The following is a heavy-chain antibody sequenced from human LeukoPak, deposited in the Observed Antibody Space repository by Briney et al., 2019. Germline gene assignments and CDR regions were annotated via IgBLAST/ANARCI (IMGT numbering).Heavy chain of an antibody. J-gene: IGHJ4*02. V-gene: IGHV1-18*01. CDR1: GYRFTSYG. D-gene: IGHD1-26*01. CDR3: ARHSGSYAFDY. Sequence: ASVTVSCTTSGYRFTSYGISWVRQAPGQGLEWMGWVSTYNDKKDYAQKFQGRVIMTTDTSTTTAYMELGSLRSDDTAVYYCARHSGSYAFDYWGQGTLVTVSS. CDR2: VSTYNDKK.